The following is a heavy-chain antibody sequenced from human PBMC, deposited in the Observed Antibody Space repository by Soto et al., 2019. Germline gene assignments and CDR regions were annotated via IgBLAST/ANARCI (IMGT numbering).Heavy chain of an antibody. CDR2: MNPNSGNT. D-gene: IGHD2-15*01. CDR3: ARGYCSGGSCYNYYYYYGMDV. J-gene: IGHJ6*02. Sequence: QVQLVQSGAEVKKPGASVKVSCKASGYTFTSYDINWVRQATGQGLEWMGWMNPNSGNTGYAQKFQGRVTMTRNTSISTAYMDLSSLRSEDTAVYYCARGYCSGGSCYNYYYYYGMDVWGQGTTVTVSS. V-gene: IGHV1-8*01. CDR1: GYTFTSYD.